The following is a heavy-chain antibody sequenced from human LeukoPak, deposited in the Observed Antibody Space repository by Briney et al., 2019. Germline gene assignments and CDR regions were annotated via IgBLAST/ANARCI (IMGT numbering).Heavy chain of an antibody. CDR3: ARETAELGRSFDY. CDR2: IYHSGST. Sequence: SETLSLTCAVSGGSISSSNWWSWVRQPPGKGLEWIGEIYHSGSTDYNPSLKSRVTISVDKSKNQFSLKLSSVTAADTAVYYCARETAELGRSFDYWGQGAQVTVSS. CDR1: GGSISSSNW. D-gene: IGHD6-6*01. V-gene: IGHV4-4*02. J-gene: IGHJ4*02.